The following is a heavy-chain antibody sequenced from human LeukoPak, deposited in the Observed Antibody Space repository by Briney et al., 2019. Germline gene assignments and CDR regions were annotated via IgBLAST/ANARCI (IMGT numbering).Heavy chain of an antibody. CDR3: AKFSAVWGTFDY. V-gene: IGHV3-23*01. CDR2: ISGSTGST. Sequence: GGSLRLSCAASGFTFSNYAMNWVRQAPGKGLEWVSLISGSTGSTYYADSVKGRFSISRDNSKSTLYLQMNSLRAEDTAVYYCAKFSAVWGTFDYWGQGILVTVSS. D-gene: IGHD3-16*01. J-gene: IGHJ4*02. CDR1: GFTFSNYA.